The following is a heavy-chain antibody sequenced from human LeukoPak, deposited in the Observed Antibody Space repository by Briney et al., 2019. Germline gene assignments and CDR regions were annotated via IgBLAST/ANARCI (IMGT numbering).Heavy chain of an antibody. CDR1: GFTFSSYV. CDR2: ISGSGGST. CDR3: AGTRTDYYGSGSYDY. D-gene: IGHD3-10*01. Sequence: GGSLRLSCAASGFTFSSYVMSWVRQAPGKGLEWVSAISGSGGSTYYADSVKGRFTISRDNSKNTLYLQMSSLRSEDTAVYYCAGTRTDYYGSGSYDYWGQGTLVTVSS. V-gene: IGHV3-23*01. J-gene: IGHJ4*02.